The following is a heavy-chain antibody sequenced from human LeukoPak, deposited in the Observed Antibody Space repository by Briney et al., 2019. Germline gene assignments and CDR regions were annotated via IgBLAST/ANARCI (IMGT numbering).Heavy chain of an antibody. J-gene: IGHJ6*02. CDR2: TSSSSSYI. CDR1: GFTFSSYS. V-gene: IGHV3-21*01. Sequence: GGSLRLSCAASGFTFSSYSMNWVRQAPGKGLEWVSSTSSSSSYIYYADSVKGRFTISRDNAKNSLYLQMNSLRAEDTAVYYCARDPYYDILTGRPLYGMDVWGQGTTVTVSS. D-gene: IGHD3-9*01. CDR3: ARDPYYDILTGRPLYGMDV.